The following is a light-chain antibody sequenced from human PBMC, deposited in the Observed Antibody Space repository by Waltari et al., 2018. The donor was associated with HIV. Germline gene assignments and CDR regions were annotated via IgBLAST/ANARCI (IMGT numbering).Light chain of an antibody. V-gene: IGLV4-69*02. CDR1: SGHTNYA. J-gene: IGLJ3*02. Sequence: QLVLTQSPSASASLGASVKLTCTLSSGHTNYAIAWHQQQPEKGPRYLMTVKGDGSHSKGDGIPDRFSGSSSGAERYLTISSLQSEDEADYYCQTWGTGFQVFGGGTKLTVL. CDR3: QTWGTGFQV. CDR2: VKGDGSH.